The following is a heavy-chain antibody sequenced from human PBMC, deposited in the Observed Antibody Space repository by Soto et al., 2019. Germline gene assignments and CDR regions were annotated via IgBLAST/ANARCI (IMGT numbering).Heavy chain of an antibody. V-gene: IGHV1-18*01. CDR1: GYTFTSYG. Sequence: GASVKVSCKASGYTFTSYGISWVRQAPGQGLEWMGWISAYNGNTNYAQKLQGRVTMTTDTSTSTAYMELRSLRSDDTAVYYCARDRYSGSYYYYYYGMDVWGQGTTVTVSS. CDR3: ARDRYSGSYYYYYYGMDV. J-gene: IGHJ6*02. D-gene: IGHD1-26*01. CDR2: ISAYNGNT.